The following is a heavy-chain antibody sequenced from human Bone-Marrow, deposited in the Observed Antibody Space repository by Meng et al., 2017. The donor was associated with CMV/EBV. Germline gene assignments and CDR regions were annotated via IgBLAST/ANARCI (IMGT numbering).Heavy chain of an antibody. CDR3: ARDRGPGRPLGHWFDP. Sequence: SETLSLTCTVSGGSISSYYWSWIRQPPGKGPEWIGYIYYTGSTDYNPSLKSRVTISVDTSRNEFSLKLNSVTAADTAMYYCARDRGPGRPLGHWFDPWVQGTLVTVPS. D-gene: IGHD6-6*01. CDR1: GGSISSYY. J-gene: IGHJ5*02. V-gene: IGHV4-59*12. CDR2: IYYTGST.